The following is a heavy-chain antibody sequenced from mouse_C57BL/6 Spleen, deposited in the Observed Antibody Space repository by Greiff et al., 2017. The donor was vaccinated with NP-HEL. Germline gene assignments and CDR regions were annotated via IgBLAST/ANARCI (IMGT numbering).Heavy chain of an antibody. V-gene: IGHV1-82*01. CDR1: GYAFSSSW. D-gene: IGHD1-1*01. J-gene: IGHJ2*01. CDR3: AREARYYFDY. CDR2: IYPGDGDT. Sequence: QVRLQQSGPELVKPGASVKISCKASGYAFSSSWMNWVKQRPGKGLEWIGRIYPGDGDTNYNGKFKGKATLTADKSSSTAYMQLSSLTSEDSAVYFCAREARYYFDYWGQGTTLTVSS.